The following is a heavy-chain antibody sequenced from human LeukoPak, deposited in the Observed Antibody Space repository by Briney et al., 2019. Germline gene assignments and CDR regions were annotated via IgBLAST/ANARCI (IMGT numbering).Heavy chain of an antibody. CDR3: TRVVLQFVF. CDR1: GCSFPDYY. CDR2: ILPNSGHT. V-gene: IGHV1-2*02. J-gene: IGHJ1*01. Sequence: ASVQVSCQACGCSFPDYYVHWFRRAPGQGFEYMGLILPNSGHTNSPRQLEGRVTLTRDTSISSASFELSILTSDDTAVYYCTRVVLQFVFWGQGNLVVVSS. D-gene: IGHD2-8*02.